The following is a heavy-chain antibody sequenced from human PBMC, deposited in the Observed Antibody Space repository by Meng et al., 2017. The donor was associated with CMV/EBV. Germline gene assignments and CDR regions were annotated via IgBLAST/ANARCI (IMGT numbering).Heavy chain of an antibody. CDR1: GGSFSGYY. CDR2: INHSGST. V-gene: IGHV4-34*01. J-gene: IGHJ5*02. Sequence: QVDLPQGGQGLLKPSETLSLTCSVYGGSFSGYYWSWIRQPPGKGLEWIGEINHSGSTNYNPSLKSRVTISVDTSKNQFSLKLSSVTAADTAVYYCARVRSGSFRGWFDPWGQGTLVTVSS. D-gene: IGHD1-26*01. CDR3: ARVRSGSFRGWFDP.